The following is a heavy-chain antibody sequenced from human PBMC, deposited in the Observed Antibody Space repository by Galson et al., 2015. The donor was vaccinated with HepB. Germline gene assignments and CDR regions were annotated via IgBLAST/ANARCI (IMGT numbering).Heavy chain of an antibody. CDR3: AKAVALYFYYGLDV. J-gene: IGHJ6*02. V-gene: IGHV3-33*06. CDR1: GFTLSSYG. Sequence: SLRLSCAASGFTLSSYGMHWVRQAPGKGLEWVAVIRYDGSNKYNADSVKGRFTISRDNSKNTLYLQMNSLRAEDTAVYYCAKAVALYFYYGLDVWGQGTTVTVSS. CDR2: IRYDGSNK.